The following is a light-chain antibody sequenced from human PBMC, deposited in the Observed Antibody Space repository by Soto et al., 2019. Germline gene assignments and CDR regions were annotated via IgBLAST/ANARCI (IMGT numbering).Light chain of an antibody. CDR3: QQLRMYPST. CDR1: QTISSW. Sequence: DIQMTQSPSALSASVGDRVTITCRASQTISSWLAWYQQKPGEAPRLLIYQASSLETEVPSRFSGSGSGTDFALTITSLQAEDFATYYCQQLRMYPSTFGGGTKVDIK. CDR2: QAS. V-gene: IGKV1-5*03. J-gene: IGKJ4*01.